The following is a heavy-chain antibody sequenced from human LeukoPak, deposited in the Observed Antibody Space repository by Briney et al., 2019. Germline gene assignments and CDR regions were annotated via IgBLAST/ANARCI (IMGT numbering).Heavy chain of an antibody. CDR2: ISSSSSYI. CDR1: GFTFSSYS. CDR3: ARPNYYYDSTGSLTFFDY. V-gene: IGHV3-21*01. D-gene: IGHD3-22*01. Sequence: GGSLRLSCAASGFTFSSYSRNWVRQAPGKGLEWVSSISSSSSYIYYADSVKGRFTISRDNAKNSLYLQMNSLRAEDTAVYYCARPNYYYDSTGSLTFFDYWGQGTLVTVSS. J-gene: IGHJ4*02.